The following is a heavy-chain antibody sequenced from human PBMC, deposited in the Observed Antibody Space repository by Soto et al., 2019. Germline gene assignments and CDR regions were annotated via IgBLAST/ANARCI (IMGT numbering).Heavy chain of an antibody. D-gene: IGHD3-9*01. J-gene: IGHJ4*02. CDR1: GYTFTSYG. V-gene: IGHV1-18*01. Sequence: QVQLVQSGAEVKKPGASVKVSCKASGYTFTSYGISWVRQAPGQGLEWMGWISAYNGNTNYAQKLQGRVTMTTDTPTSTANLELRRLRSDDTAVYYCARGETPLYDILTGYYPFDYWGQGTLVTVSS. CDR2: ISAYNGNT. CDR3: ARGETPLYDILTGYYPFDY.